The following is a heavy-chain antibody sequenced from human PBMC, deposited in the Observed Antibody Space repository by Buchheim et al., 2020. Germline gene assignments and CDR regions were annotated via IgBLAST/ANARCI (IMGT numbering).Heavy chain of an antibody. CDR2: IYYSGST. CDR3: ASYSGSHYPYFDY. J-gene: IGHJ4*02. Sequence: QVQLQESGPGLVKPSETLSLTCTVSGGSISSYYWSWIRQPPGKGLEWIGYIYYSGSTTYNPSLKSRVTISVDTSKNQFPLKLSSVTAADTAVYYCASYSGSHYPYFDYWGQGTL. V-gene: IGHV4-59*01. CDR1: GGSISSYY. D-gene: IGHD1-26*01.